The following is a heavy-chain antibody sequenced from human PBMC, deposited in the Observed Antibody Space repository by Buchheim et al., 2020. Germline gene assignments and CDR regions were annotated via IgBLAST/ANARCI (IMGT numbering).Heavy chain of an antibody. CDR1: GGSISSGDYY. D-gene: IGHD2-15*01. CDR3: ARNEGYCSGGSCQNYYYGMDV. Sequence: QVQLQESGPGLVKPSQTLSLTCTVSGGSISSGDYYWSWIRQPPGKGLEWIGYIYYSGSTYYNPSLKSRVTISVDTSQNPFSLKLSSVTAADTAVYYCARNEGYCSGGSCQNYYYGMDVWGQGTT. CDR2: IYYSGST. V-gene: IGHV4-30-4*01. J-gene: IGHJ6*02.